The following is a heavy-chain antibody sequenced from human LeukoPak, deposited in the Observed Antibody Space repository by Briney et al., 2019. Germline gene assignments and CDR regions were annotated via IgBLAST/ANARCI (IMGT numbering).Heavy chain of an antibody. V-gene: IGHV3-9*01. CDR3: AKAGDYSNLNWFDP. CDR1: GFTFDDYA. D-gene: IGHD4-11*01. CDR2: ISWNSGSI. Sequence: GGSLRLSCAASGFTFDDYAMHWVRQAPGKGLEWVSGISWNSGSIGYADSVKGRFTISRDNAKNSLYLQMNSLRAEDTALYYCAKAGDYSNLNWFDPWGQGTLVTVSS. J-gene: IGHJ5*02.